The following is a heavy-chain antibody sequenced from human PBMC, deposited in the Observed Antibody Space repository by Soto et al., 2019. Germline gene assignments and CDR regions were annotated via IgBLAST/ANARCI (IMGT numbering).Heavy chain of an antibody. J-gene: IGHJ6*02. CDR3: ARDFVVGGPTINYYYGMDV. Sequence: SGGALRLSCGAPGFTPSRNYISWVRQAPGEGVEWISIIYSAGNTYYADSVKGRFTISRDNSKNTLYLQMNSLGAEDTAVYYCARDFVVGGPTINYYYGMDVWGQGTTVTVSS. V-gene: IGHV3-66*01. CDR1: GFTPSRNY. CDR2: IYSAGNT. D-gene: IGHD1-26*01.